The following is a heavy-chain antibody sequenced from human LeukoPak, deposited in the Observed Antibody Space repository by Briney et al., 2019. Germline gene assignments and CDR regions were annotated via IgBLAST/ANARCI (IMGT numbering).Heavy chain of an antibody. Sequence: GASVKVSCKASGGTFSSYAISWVRQAPGQGLEWMGRIIPIFGTANYAQKFQGRVTITTDESTSTAYMELSSLRSEDTAVYYCARSPHSSGWYGSGRAFDIWGQVTMVTVSS. CDR2: IIPIFGTA. V-gene: IGHV1-69*05. D-gene: IGHD6-19*01. CDR3: ARSPHSSGWYGSGRAFDI. J-gene: IGHJ3*02. CDR1: GGTFSSYA.